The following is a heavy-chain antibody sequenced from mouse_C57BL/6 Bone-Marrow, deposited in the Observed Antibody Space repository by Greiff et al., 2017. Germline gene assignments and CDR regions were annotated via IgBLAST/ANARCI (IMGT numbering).Heavy chain of an antibody. Sequence: EVQGVESGPELVKPGDSVKISCKASGYSFTGYFMNWVMQSHGKSLEWIGRINPYNGDTFYNQKFKGKATLTVDKSSSTAHMELRSLTSEDSAVYYCANYYGSSPWFAYWGQGTLVTVSA. D-gene: IGHD1-1*01. J-gene: IGHJ3*01. CDR2: INPYNGDT. CDR1: GYSFTGYF. V-gene: IGHV1-20*01. CDR3: ANYYGSSPWFAY.